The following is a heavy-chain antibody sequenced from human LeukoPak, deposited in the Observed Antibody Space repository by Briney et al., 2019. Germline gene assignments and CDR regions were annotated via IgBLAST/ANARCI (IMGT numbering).Heavy chain of an antibody. V-gene: IGHV3-53*04. J-gene: IGHJ4*02. CDR3: ARDFFCGGDCYLDY. CDR2: IYSGADT. CDR1: GFTVSGNY. D-gene: IGHD2-21*02. Sequence: GGSLRLSCAASGFTVSGNYMSWVRQAPGKGLEWVSVIYSGADTYYADSVKGRFTISRHSSQNTVYLQMNSLRAEDTAVYYCARDFFCGGDCYLDYWGQGTLVTVSS.